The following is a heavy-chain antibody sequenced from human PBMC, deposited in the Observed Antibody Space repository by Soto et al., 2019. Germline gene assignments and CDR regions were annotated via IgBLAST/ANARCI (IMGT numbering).Heavy chain of an antibody. Sequence: GASVKVSCKASGYTFTSYDINWVRQATGQGLEWMGWMNPNSGNTGYAQKFQGRVTTTRNTSISTAYMELSSLRSEDTAVYYCARGGGYDIYGYYYYGMDVWGQGTTVTVSS. CDR3: ARGGGYDIYGYYYYGMDV. V-gene: IGHV1-8*01. CDR1: GYTFTSYD. CDR2: MNPNSGNT. J-gene: IGHJ6*02. D-gene: IGHD5-12*01.